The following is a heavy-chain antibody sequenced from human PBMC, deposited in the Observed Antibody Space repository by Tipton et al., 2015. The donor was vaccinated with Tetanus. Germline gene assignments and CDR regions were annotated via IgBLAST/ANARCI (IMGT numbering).Heavy chain of an antibody. CDR2: INPSGSP. D-gene: IGHD6-19*01. J-gene: IGHJ3*01. Sequence: GLVKPSETLSLTCTIYGGSFSGYYCSWIRQSSGRGLERIAEINPSGSPYYNPSFTSRITLSQDTSKNQFSLKLNSVTAADTAVYYCARIGWPQQNKPAFDLWGQGTMVTVSP. CDR3: ARIGWPQQNKPAFDL. V-gene: IGHV4-34*01. CDR1: GGSFSGYY.